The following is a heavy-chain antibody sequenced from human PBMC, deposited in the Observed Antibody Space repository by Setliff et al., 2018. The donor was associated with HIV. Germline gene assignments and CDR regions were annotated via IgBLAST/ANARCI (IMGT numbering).Heavy chain of an antibody. CDR2: INPNSGGT. D-gene: IGHD2-8*01. J-gene: IGHJ4*02. V-gene: IGHV1-2*06. CDR3: ARVGTSGFRSVFHFDY. CDR1: GYTFTAYY. Sequence: ASVNVSRQASGYTFTAYYMHWVRQAPGQGLEWVGRINPNSGGTNFAQQFQGRVTMTTDTSASTAYMEGRRLRSDDTAVYYCARVGTSGFRSVFHFDYWGQGTLVTVSS.